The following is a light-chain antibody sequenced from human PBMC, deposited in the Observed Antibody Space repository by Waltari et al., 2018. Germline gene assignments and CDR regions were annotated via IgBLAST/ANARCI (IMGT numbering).Light chain of an antibody. CDR1: ESVSSS. Sequence: EVVMTQSPATLSVSPGKTATLSCRASESVSSSLAWYQQKTGQPPKLLIYGTSTRATGIPARFSGRGSGIEFTLTISSLQSEDSATYYCQQYNNWPPNTFGQGTKLEIK. J-gene: IGKJ2*01. CDR3: QQYNNWPPNT. V-gene: IGKV3D-15*01. CDR2: GTS.